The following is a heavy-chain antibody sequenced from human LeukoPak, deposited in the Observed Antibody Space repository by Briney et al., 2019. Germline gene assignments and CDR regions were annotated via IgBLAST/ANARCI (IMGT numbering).Heavy chain of an antibody. CDR1: GFTFSRYW. J-gene: IGHJ4*02. D-gene: IGHD3-3*01. CDR2: IKEDGSEK. CDR3: ASARFCGY. V-gene: IGHV3-7*01. Sequence: GGSLRLSCAASGFTFSRYWMNWVRQTPGKGLEWVANIKEDGSEKNYVDSVKGRFTISRDNTKNSLYLQMNSLTAEDTAVYYCASARFCGYWGQGTLVTVSS.